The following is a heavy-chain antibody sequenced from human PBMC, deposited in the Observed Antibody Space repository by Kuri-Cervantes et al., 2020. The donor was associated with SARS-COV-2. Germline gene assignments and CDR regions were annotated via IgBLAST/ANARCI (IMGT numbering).Heavy chain of an antibody. CDR1: GFTFSSYS. J-gene: IGHJ4*02. CDR3: ARDGGGYYDSSGYYGQLGFDY. V-gene: IGHV3-48*02. Sequence: GGSLRLSCAASGFTFSSYSMNWVRQAPGKGLEWVSYISSSSSTIYYADSVKGRFTISRVNAKNSLYLQMNSLRDEDTAVYYCARDGGGYYDSSGYYGQLGFDYWGQGTLVTVSS. CDR2: ISSSSSTI. D-gene: IGHD3-22*01.